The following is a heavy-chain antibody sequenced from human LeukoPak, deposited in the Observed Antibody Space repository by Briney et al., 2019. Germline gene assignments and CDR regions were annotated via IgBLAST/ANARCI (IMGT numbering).Heavy chain of an antibody. CDR1: GFIFGDYY. CDR3: ARTADIAVAAHFDY. V-gene: IGHV3-11*04. D-gene: IGHD6-19*01. CDR2: IGAGGNTR. J-gene: IGHJ4*02. Sequence: GGSLRLSCAASGFIFGDYYMTWVRQAPGKGLEWVSHIGAGGNTRYYADSVKGRFTISRDNAKNTLYLQMNSLRAEDTAVYYCARTADIAVAAHFDYWGQGTLVTVSS.